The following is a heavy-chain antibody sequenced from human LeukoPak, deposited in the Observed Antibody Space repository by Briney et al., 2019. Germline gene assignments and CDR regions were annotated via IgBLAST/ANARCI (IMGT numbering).Heavy chain of an antibody. CDR3: ARDYDLLLGSDGFDP. D-gene: IGHD1-26*01. V-gene: IGHV1-18*04. CDR2: ISADNGIT. Sequence: ASVKVSCKASGYTFTIYGISWVRQAPGQGPEGMGWISADNGITHYAQKVQGRLTMTTDTSTSTAYMELRSLRSDDTAVYYCARDYDLLLGSDGFDPWGQGTLVTVSA. CDR1: GYTFTIYG. J-gene: IGHJ5*02.